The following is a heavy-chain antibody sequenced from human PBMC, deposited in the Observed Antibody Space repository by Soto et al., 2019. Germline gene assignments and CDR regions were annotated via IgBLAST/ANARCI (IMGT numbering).Heavy chain of an antibody. J-gene: IGHJ4*02. V-gene: IGHV1-69*02. D-gene: IGHD3-10*01. Sequence: QVQLVQSGAEVRKPGSSVKVSCKASGDTFSFYSINWVRQAPGLGLEWMGRINPILSMSNYAQRFQGRVTMTEDKSTSTAYRERSGLRSEDTAIYYCASSYGSGYRAFDYWGQGALVTVSS. CDR3: ASSYGSGYRAFDY. CDR2: INPILSMS. CDR1: GDTFSFYS.